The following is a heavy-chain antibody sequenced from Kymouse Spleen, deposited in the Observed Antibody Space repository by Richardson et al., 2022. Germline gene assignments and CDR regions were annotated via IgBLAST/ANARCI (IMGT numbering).Heavy chain of an antibody. CDR3: ANSRFGELNFDY. D-gene: IGHD3-10*01. V-gene: IGHV3-30*18. J-gene: IGHJ4*02. Sequence: QVQLVESGGGVVQPGRSLRLSCAASGFTFSSYGMHWVRQAPGKGLEWVAVISYDGSNKYYADSVKGRFTISRDNSKNTLYLQMNSLRAEDTAVYYCANSRFGELNFDYWGQGTLVTVSS. CDR1: GFTFSSYG. CDR2: ISYDGSNK.